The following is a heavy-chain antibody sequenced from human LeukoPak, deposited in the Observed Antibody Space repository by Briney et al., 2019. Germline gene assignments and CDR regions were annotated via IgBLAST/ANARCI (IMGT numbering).Heavy chain of an antibody. D-gene: IGHD3-3*01. V-gene: IGHV4-59*01. Sequence: PSETLSLTCTVSGGSISSYYWSWIRQPPGKGLEWIGYIYYSGSTNYNPSLKSRVTISVDTSKNQFSLKLSSVTAADTAVYYCARDRRGGYYDFWSGYDDAFDIWGQGTMVTVSS. CDR1: GGSISSYY. CDR3: ARDRRGGYYDFWSGYDDAFDI. CDR2: IYYSGST. J-gene: IGHJ3*02.